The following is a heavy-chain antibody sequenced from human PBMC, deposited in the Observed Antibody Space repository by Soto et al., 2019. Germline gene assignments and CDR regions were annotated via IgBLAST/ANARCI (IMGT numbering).Heavy chain of an antibody. V-gene: IGHV3-21*01. Sequence: GGSLRLSCAASGFTFSSYSMNWVRQAPGKGLEWVSSISSSSSYIYYADSVKGRFTISRDNAKNSLYLQMNSLRAEDTAVYYCATQESGYYWYYFDYWGQGTLVTVSS. D-gene: IGHD3-3*01. CDR3: ATQESGYYWYYFDY. CDR2: ISSSSSYI. CDR1: GFTFSSYS. J-gene: IGHJ4*02.